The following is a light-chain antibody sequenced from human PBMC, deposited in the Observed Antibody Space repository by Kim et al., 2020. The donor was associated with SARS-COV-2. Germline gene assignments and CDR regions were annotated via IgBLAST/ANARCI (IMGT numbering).Light chain of an antibody. Sequence: SYELTQPPSVSVSPGQTASITCSGDKLGDNYACWYQQKPGQSPVLVIYRDNKRPSGIPERFSGSNSGNTATLTISGTQAMDEADDYCQAWDSSSAVIFGGGTQLTVL. V-gene: IGLV3-1*01. CDR1: KLGDNY. J-gene: IGLJ2*01. CDR3: QAWDSSSAVI. CDR2: RDN.